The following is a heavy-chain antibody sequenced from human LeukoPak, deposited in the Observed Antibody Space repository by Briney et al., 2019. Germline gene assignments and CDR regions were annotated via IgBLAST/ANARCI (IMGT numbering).Heavy chain of an antibody. V-gene: IGHV3-23*01. CDR2: ISGSGGST. CDR3: AKDPGYQVVYCFDY. Sequence: PGGSLRLSCAASGFTFSSAWMSWVRQAPGKGLEWVSGISGSGGSTDYADSVKGRFTISRDNSKNTLYLQMNSLRVEDTAVYYCAKDPGYQVVYCFDYWGQGTLVTVSS. D-gene: IGHD2-2*01. J-gene: IGHJ4*02. CDR1: GFTFSSAW.